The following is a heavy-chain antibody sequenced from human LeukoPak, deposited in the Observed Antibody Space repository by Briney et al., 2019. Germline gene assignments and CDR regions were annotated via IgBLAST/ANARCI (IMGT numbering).Heavy chain of an antibody. CDR3: AKEEIAARRGTVGCGY. D-gene: IGHD6-6*01. CDR1: GYTFTSYY. Sequence: GASVKVSCKASGYTFTSYYMHWVRQAPGQGLEWMGIINPSGGSTSYAQKFQGRVTMTRDTSTSTVYMELSNLRSEDTAVYYCAKEEIAARRGTVGCGYWGQGTLVTVSS. V-gene: IGHV1-46*01. CDR2: INPSGGST. J-gene: IGHJ4*02.